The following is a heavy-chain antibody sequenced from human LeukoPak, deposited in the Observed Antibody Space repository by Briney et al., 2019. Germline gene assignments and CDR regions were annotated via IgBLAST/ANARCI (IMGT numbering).Heavy chain of an antibody. Sequence: GGSLRLSCAASGFTFSGYSMNWVRQAPGKGLEWVSSISSSSSYIYYADSVKGRFTISRDNAKNSLYLQMNSLRAEDTAVYYCARDSPLGATGAFDIWCQGTMVTVSS. CDR3: ARDSPLGATGAFDI. CDR2: ISSSSSYI. D-gene: IGHD1-26*01. V-gene: IGHV3-21*01. CDR1: GFTFSGYS. J-gene: IGHJ3*02.